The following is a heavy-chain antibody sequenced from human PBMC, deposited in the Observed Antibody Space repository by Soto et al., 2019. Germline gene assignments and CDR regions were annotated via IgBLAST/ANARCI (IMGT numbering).Heavy chain of an antibody. CDR1: GFTFSSYA. V-gene: IGHV3-23*01. Sequence: EVQLLESGGGLVQPGGSLRLSCAASGFTFSSYAMNWVRQAPGKGLEWVSVNSGSGGSTYYTDSVKGRFTISRDNSKNTLYLQMNSLRAEDTAVYYCARRSSSWYFDCWGQGTLVTVSS. D-gene: IGHD6-13*01. CDR2: NSGSGGST. J-gene: IGHJ4*02. CDR3: ARRSSSWYFDC.